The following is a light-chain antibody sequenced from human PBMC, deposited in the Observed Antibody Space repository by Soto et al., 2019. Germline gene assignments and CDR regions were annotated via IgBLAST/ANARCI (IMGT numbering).Light chain of an antibody. CDR1: QSVNYNY. CDR2: GAS. CDR3: QQYGTSPRT. Sequence: EIVLPQYPGTLSLSPGERVTLSCMTSQSVNYNYLAWYQQKPGQAPRLLIYGASSRATGIPDRFSGSGSGTDFNLTISRLESGDFAVYYCQQYGTSPRTFGQGTKVDI. J-gene: IGKJ1*01. V-gene: IGKV3-20*01.